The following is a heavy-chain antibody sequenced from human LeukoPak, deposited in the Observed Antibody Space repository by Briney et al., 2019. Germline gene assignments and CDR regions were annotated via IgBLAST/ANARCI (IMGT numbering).Heavy chain of an antibody. CDR3: ARTPRLLWFGELLPPYFDY. D-gene: IGHD3-10*01. CDR2: IHYSGTT. J-gene: IGHJ4*02. CDR1: GGSISSGDYY. V-gene: IGHV4-30-4*01. Sequence: PSETLSLTCTVSGGSISSGDYYWSWIRQPPGKGLEWIGYIHYSGTTYYNPSLKSRVSISVDTSKNQFSLNLNSVTAADTAVYYCARTPRLLWFGELLPPYFDYWGQGTLVTVSS.